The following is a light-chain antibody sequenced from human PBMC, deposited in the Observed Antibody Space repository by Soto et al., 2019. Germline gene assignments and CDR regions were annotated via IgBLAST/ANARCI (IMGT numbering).Light chain of an antibody. CDR2: AAS. Sequence: DIQLTQSPSFLSASVGDRVTITCRASQGISSYLAWYQQKPGKAPKLLIYAASTLQSGVPSRFSGSGSGTEFTITVSSLQPEDFATYYCQQLNNYPPWTFGQGTKVEI. V-gene: IGKV1-9*01. J-gene: IGKJ1*01. CDR1: QGISSY. CDR3: QQLNNYPPWT.